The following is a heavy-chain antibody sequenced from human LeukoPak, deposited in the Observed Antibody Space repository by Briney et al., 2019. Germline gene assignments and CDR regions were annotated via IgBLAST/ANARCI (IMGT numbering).Heavy chain of an antibody. CDR2: INGNSGAT. CDR1: GFTFTGHY. CDR3: ARDFSWGVDY. Sequence: ASVKVSCKASGFTFTGHYMHWVRQAPGQGLEWMGWINGNSGATNYARNFQDRVTLTRDTSISTVYMELSRLRIDDTAVYYRARDFSWGVDYWGQGTLLTVSS. V-gene: IGHV1-2*02. D-gene: IGHD3-10*01. J-gene: IGHJ4*02.